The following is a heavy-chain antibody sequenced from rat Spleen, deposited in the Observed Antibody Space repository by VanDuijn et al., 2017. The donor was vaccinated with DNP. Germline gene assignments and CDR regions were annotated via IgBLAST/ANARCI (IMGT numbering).Heavy chain of an antibody. CDR3: TTGDNSY. CDR1: GFTFSSFP. V-gene: IGHV5-46*01. D-gene: IGHD1-10*01. J-gene: IGHJ2*01. Sequence: EVQLVESGGGLVQPGRSMKLSCAASGFTFSSFPMAWVRQTPKKGLEWVASISYEGVHTYYRDSVKGRFTISKDNAKSSLYLQMDSLRSEDTATYYCTTGDNSYWGQGVMVTVSS. CDR2: ISYEGVHT.